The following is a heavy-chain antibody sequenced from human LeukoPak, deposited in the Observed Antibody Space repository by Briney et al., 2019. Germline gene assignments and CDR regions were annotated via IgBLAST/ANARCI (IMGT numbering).Heavy chain of an antibody. Sequence: GGSLRLSCAASGFTFGDYGMSWVRQAPGKGLEWVSGLNWDGGTTGHADSVKGRFTISRDNAKNSLYLQMNSLRAEDTAIYYCARDAKYYYGSRTYFFFEYWGQGTLLTVSS. CDR1: GFTFGDYG. V-gene: IGHV3-20*04. CDR3: ARDAKYYYGSRTYFFFEY. CDR2: LNWDGGTT. J-gene: IGHJ4*02. D-gene: IGHD3-10*01.